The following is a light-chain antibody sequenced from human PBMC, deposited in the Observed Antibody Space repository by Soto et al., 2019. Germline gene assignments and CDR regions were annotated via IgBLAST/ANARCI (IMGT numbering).Light chain of an antibody. CDR1: SSDVGNYNY. J-gene: IGLJ1*01. CDR2: DVS. CDR3: CSYAGSFTYV. Sequence: QSVLTQPRSVSGSPGQSVTISCTGTSSDVGNYNYVSWWQQHPGKAPKLMIYDVSKRPSGVPDRFSGSKSGNTASLTISGLQAEDEADYYCCSYAGSFTYVFGTGTRSPS. V-gene: IGLV2-11*01.